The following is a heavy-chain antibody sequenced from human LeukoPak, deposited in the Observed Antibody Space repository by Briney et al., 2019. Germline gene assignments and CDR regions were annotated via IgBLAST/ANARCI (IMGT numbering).Heavy chain of an antibody. V-gene: IGHV4-34*01. CDR1: GGSFSGYY. CDR2: INHSGST. D-gene: IGHD6-19*01. CDR3: ARGRPASSGWYHRSLSYYYYYMDV. J-gene: IGHJ6*03. Sequence: NPSETLSLTCAVYGGSFSGYYWSWIRQPPGKGLEWIGEINHSGSTNYNPSLKSRVTISVDTSKNQFSLKLSSVTAADTAVYYCARGRPASSGWYHRSLSYYYYYMDVWGKGTTVTVSS.